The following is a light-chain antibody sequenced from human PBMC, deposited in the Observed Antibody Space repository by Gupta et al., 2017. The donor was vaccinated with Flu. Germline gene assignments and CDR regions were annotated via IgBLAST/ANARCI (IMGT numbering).Light chain of an antibody. J-gene: IGKJ2*01. V-gene: IGKV1-12*01. Sequence: DIQMTQSPFFVSASVGDRVTITCRASQDINNWLAWYQHKPGKAPKLLIYAASSLQSEVPLRFSGSGSGTDFTLTISSLQPEDFATYYCQQGHSFPLAFGQGTKLEI. CDR2: AAS. CDR3: QQGHSFPLA. CDR1: QDINNW.